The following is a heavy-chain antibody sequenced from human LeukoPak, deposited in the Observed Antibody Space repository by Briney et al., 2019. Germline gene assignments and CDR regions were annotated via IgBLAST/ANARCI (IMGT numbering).Heavy chain of an antibody. CDR1: GGSISSSSYY. V-gene: IGHV4-39*01. CDR3: ARQRGLYCSSTSCYWKY. J-gene: IGHJ4*02. D-gene: IGHD2-2*01. CDR2: IYYSGST. Sequence: SETLSLTCTVSGGSISSSSYYWGWIRQPPGKGLEWIGSIYYSGSTYYNPSLKSRVTISVDTSKNQFSLKPSSVTAADTAVYYCARQRGLYCSSTSCYWKYWGQGTLVTVSS.